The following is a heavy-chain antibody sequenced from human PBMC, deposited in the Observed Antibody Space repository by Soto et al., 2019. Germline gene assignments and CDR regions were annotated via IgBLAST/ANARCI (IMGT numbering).Heavy chain of an antibody. Sequence: QLLLQESGPGLVKPSETLSLTCTVSGGSISSTSYYWGWIRQPPGKGLEWIGTIYYSGSTYYNPSFKRRVTLSVDTSKTQFSLKLSSVTATDTAMYYCARQLLAIVGPTTLDYWGQGTLVTVSS. CDR1: GGSISSTSYY. CDR2: IYYSGST. CDR3: ARQLLAIVGPTTLDY. J-gene: IGHJ4*02. D-gene: IGHD1-26*01. V-gene: IGHV4-39*01.